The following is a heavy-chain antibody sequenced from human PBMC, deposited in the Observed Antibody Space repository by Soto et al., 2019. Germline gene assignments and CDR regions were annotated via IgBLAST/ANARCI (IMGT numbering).Heavy chain of an antibody. CDR2: ISGSGGSI. Sequence: EVQLLESGGGLVQPGGSLRLSCAASGFTFSTYAMNWVRQAPGNGLEWVSAISGSGGSIHYAGSVKGRITISRDNSKNTLYLQMNSLRDEDTAVYHCVKGYWKGDVWGQGTTVTVSS. V-gene: IGHV3-23*01. D-gene: IGHD1-1*01. CDR1: GFTFSTYA. CDR3: VKGYWKGDV. J-gene: IGHJ6*02.